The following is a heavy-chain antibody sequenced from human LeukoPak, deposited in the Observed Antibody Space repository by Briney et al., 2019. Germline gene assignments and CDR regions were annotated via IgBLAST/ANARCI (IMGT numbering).Heavy chain of an antibody. J-gene: IGHJ4*02. CDR3: ARDSGNGATDY. CDR2: ISYDGSNK. Sequence: GGSLRLSCAASGFTFSSYAMHWVRQAPGKGLEWVAVISYDGSNKYYADSVKGRFTISRDNSKNTLYLQMNSLRAEDTAVYYCARDSGNGATDYWGQGTLVTVSS. V-gene: IGHV3-30*04. CDR1: GFTFSSYA. D-gene: IGHD3-10*01.